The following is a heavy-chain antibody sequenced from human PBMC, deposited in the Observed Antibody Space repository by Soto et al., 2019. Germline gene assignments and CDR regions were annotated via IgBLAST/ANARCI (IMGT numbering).Heavy chain of an antibody. V-gene: IGHV5-51*01. Sequence: ESLKVSFKGSGYRFSNYWIAWVRQMPGKGLEYMGIIYPSDSQTRYSPSFQGQVTISADKSISTAYLQWTSMKASDTAIYYCARQGFYGDYSSNYFDPWGQGTLVTVSS. CDR2: IYPSDSQT. J-gene: IGHJ5*02. D-gene: IGHD4-17*01. CDR1: GYRFSNYW. CDR3: ARQGFYGDYSSNYFDP.